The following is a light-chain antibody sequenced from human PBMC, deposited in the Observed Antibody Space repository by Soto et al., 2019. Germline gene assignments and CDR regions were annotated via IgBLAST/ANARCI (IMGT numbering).Light chain of an antibody. CDR3: RSKTTNNTLGLF. Sequence: QSVLTQPASVSGSPGQSTTIPCTETSSDVGYYNYVSWYKRHPVRAPKVLISDVSNRPSGVSNRFAGCKSGDTASLTTSGLQTEDEAEYDYRSKTTNNTLGLFFGSGTKVTVL. CDR1: SSDVGYYNY. J-gene: IGLJ1*01. CDR2: DVS. V-gene: IGLV2-14*03.